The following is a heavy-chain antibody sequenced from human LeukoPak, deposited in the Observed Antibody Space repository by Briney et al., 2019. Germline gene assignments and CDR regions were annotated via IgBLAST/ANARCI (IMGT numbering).Heavy chain of an antibody. V-gene: IGHV1-8*03. D-gene: IGHD5-18*01. CDR3: IRGSLRRGYSSGHFDY. CDR2: MNPNSGNT. Sequence: ASVKVSCKASGYTFTSYDINWVRQASGQGLEWMGWMNPNSGNTGQAQEFQGRVTITRNTSISTAYMELSSLRSEDTAVYYCIRGSLRRGYSSGHFDYWGQGTLVTVSS. CDR1: GYTFTSYD. J-gene: IGHJ4*02.